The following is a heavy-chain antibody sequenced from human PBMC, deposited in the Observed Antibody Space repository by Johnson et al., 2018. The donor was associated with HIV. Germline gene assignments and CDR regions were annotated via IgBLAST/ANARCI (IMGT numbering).Heavy chain of an antibody. V-gene: IGHV3-66*01. CDR2: IYTGGST. D-gene: IGHD2-2*01. CDR3: ARDVQYPGTDVFDI. J-gene: IGHJ3*02. Sequence: VQLVESGGGLVQPGGSLRLSCAASGFTVSRNYMSSVRQAPGKGLEWVSIIYTGGSTYYADSVKGRFNISRDNSKNTLYLQMNSLRAEDTALYYCARDVQYPGTDVFDIWGQGTMVTVSS. CDR1: GFTVSRNY.